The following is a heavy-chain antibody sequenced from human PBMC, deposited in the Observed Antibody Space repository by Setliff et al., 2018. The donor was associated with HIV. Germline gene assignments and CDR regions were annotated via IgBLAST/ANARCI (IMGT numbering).Heavy chain of an antibody. CDR3: TTDMKWAAVYYNYMDV. CDR1: GFTFSNYW. J-gene: IGHJ6*03. D-gene: IGHD6-25*01. V-gene: IGHV3-7*03. CDR2: IKQDGSDK. Sequence: GGSLRLSCAASGFTFSNYWMSWVRQAPGKGLEWVANIKQDGSDKYYLDSMRGRFTISRDNAKNSLYLQMNSLTAEDTAMYYCTTDMKWAAVYYNYMDVWGKGTTVTVSS.